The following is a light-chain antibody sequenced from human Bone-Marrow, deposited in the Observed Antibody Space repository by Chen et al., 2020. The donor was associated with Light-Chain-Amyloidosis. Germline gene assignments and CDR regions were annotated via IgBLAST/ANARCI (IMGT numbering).Light chain of an antibody. CDR1: NIGSTS. V-gene: IGLV3-21*02. CDR2: DDS. CDR3: QVWDRSGDRPV. J-gene: IGLJ3*02. Sequence: SYVLTQPSSVSVAPGQTATIACGGNNIGSTSVHWYQQTPGQAPLLVVYDDSDRPSGIPERLSGSNSGNPATLTISGVEAGDEADYYCQVWDRSGDRPVFGGGTKLTVL.